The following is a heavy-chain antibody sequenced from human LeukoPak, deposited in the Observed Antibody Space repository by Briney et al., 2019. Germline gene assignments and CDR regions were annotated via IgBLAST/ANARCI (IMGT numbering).Heavy chain of an antibody. V-gene: IGHV4-34*01. CDR2: INHSGST. CDR1: GGSISSYY. Sequence: SETLSLTCTVSGGSISSYYWSWIRQPPGKGLEWIGEINHSGSTNYNPSLKSRVTMSVDTSKNQFSLKLSSVTAADTAVYYCARQNGGLFDYWGQGTLVTVSS. D-gene: IGHD2-8*01. J-gene: IGHJ4*02. CDR3: ARQNGGLFDY.